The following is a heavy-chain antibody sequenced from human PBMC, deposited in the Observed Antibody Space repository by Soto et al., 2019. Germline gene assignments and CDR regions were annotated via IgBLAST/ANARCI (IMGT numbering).Heavy chain of an antibody. CDR1: GFTFSDYY. J-gene: IGHJ4*02. CDR3: ARDLGYYASDGYFDY. CDR2: ISSSGSII. V-gene: IGHV3-11*01. D-gene: IGHD3-22*01. Sequence: GGSLRLSCAAPGFTFSDYYMSWIRQAPGKGLEWVSYISSSGSIIYYADSVKGRFTISRDNAKNSLYLQLNSLRAEDTAVYYCARDLGYYASDGYFDYWGQGTLVTVSS.